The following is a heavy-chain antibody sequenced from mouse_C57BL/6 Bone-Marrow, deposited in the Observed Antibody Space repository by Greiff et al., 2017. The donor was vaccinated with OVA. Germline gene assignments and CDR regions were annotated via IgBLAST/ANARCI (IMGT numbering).Heavy chain of an antibody. Sequence: VQLQQSGGGLVQPGGSLSLSCAASGFTFTDYYMSWVRQPPGKALEWLGFIRNKDNGYTTEYSASVKGRFTISRDNSQSILYLQMNALRAEDSATYYCARSLRYWGQGTTLTVSS. D-gene: IGHD1-1*01. CDR3: ARSLRY. V-gene: IGHV7-3*01. CDR2: IRNKDNGYTT. CDR1: GFTFTDYY. J-gene: IGHJ2*01.